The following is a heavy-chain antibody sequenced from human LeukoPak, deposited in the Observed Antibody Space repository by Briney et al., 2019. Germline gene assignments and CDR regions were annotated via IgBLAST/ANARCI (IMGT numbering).Heavy chain of an antibody. CDR3: ARLLDNDISGDPDAFDV. V-gene: IGHV4-59*11. CDR2: VSYSGRP. CDR1: GGHLSCHY. D-gene: IGHD3-22*01. Sequence: SETLSLTCTASGGHLSCHYWIWIRPPPGKRLEWIGYVSYSGRPKYNPSLQSRVTISIDTSKSQFSLKLPSVTSADTAVYSCARLLDNDISGDPDAFDVWGQGTTVIVSS. J-gene: IGHJ3*01.